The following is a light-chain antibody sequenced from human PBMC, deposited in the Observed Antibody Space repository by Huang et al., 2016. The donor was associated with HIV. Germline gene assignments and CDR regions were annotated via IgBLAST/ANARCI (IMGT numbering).Light chain of an antibody. CDR2: GAS. V-gene: IGKV3-15*01. J-gene: IGKJ1*01. CDR3: QQYNNWPPTWT. CDR1: QSVSSN. Sequence: EIVMTQSPATLSVSPGERSTLSCRASQSVSSNVAWYQQKPGQAPRLLIYGASTRATGIPVRFSGSGCGTEFTLTISSLQSEDFAVYYCQQYNNWPPTWTFGQGTKVEIK.